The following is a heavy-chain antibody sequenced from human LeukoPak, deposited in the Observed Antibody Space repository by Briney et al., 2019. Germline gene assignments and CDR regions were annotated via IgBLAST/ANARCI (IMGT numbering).Heavy chain of an antibody. J-gene: IGHJ4*02. CDR2: INDDGSDT. Sequence: GSLRLSCAASGFTFKLYWMLWVRQVPGKRPVWVSRINDDGSDTIYADSVRGRFTISRDDAKNTVYLQTNSLRDEDTAVYYCAKDAVPAALGEYFFDYWGQGTRVTVSS. V-gene: IGHV3-74*01. CDR3: AKDAVPAALGEYFFDY. D-gene: IGHD2-2*01. CDR1: GFTFKLYW.